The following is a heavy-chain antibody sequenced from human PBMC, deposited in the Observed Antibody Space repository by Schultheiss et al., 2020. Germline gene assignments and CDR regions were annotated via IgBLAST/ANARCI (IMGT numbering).Heavy chain of an antibody. CDR3: ARGRGGFDY. D-gene: IGHD3-10*01. V-gene: IGHV3-21*01. CDR1: GFTFSSYG. Sequence: GGSLRLSCAASGFTFSSYGMHWVRQAQGKGLEWVSSISSSTIYYADSVKGRFTISRDNAKNSLYLQMNSLRAEDTAVYYCARGRGGFDYWGQGTLVTVSS. CDR2: ISSSTI. J-gene: IGHJ4*02.